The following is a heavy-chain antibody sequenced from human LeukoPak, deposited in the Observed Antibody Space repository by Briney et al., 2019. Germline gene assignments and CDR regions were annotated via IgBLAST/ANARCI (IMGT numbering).Heavy chain of an antibody. CDR3: AKDVVIKGTYAFDI. CDR1: GFTFSSDA. CDR2: ISGSGGST. V-gene: IGHV3-23*01. D-gene: IGHD3-22*01. J-gene: IGHJ3*02. Sequence: PGGSLRLSCAASGFTFSSDAMSWVRQAPGKGLEWVSAISGSGGSTYYAASVKGRFTISRDNSKNPLYLQMNSLRAEDTAVYYCAKDVVIKGTYAFDIWGQGTMVTVSS.